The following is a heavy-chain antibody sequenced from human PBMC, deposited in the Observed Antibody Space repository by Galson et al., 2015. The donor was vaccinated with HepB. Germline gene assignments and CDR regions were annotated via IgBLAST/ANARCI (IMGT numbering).Heavy chain of an antibody. V-gene: IGHV3-74*01. Sequence: SLRLSCAASGFTFSSYWMHWVRQAPGKGLVWVSRINSDGSSTSYADSVKGRFTISRDNAKNTLYLQMNSLRAEDTAVYYCARDAVLDIVATIWSWFDPWGQGTLVTVSS. CDR2: INSDGSST. D-gene: IGHD5-12*01. J-gene: IGHJ5*02. CDR1: GFTFSSYW. CDR3: ARDAVLDIVATIWSWFDP.